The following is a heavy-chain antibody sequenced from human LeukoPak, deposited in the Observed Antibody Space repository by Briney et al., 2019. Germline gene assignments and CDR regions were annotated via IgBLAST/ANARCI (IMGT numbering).Heavy chain of an antibody. CDR1: GGTFSSYA. CDR3: ARPVIVDTAMVTSWFDP. CDR2: IIPIFGTA. D-gene: IGHD5-18*01. J-gene: IGHJ5*02. V-gene: IGHV1-69*13. Sequence: ASVKVSCKASGGTFSSYAISWVRQAPGQGLEWMGGIIPIFGTANYAQKFQGRVTITADESTSTAYMELSSLRSEDTAVYYCARPVIVDTAMVTSWFDPWGQGTLVTVSS.